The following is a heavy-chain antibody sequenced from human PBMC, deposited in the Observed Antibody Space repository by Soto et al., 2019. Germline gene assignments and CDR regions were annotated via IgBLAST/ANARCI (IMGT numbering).Heavy chain of an antibody. V-gene: IGHV4-39*01. D-gene: IGHD1-26*01. CDR1: GGSISSSSYY. CDR2: IYYSGST. CDR3: ARSSGTALLHY. J-gene: IGHJ4*02. Sequence: QLQLQESGPGLVKPSETLSLTCTVSGGSISSSSYYGGWIRQPPGKGLEWIGSIYYSGSTYYNPSLKSRVTMSVDTSKNQFSLKLSSVTAADTAVYYWARSSGTALLHYWGQGTLVTVSS.